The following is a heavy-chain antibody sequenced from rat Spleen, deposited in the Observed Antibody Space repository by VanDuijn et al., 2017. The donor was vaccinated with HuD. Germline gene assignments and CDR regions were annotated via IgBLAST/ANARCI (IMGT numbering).Heavy chain of an antibody. J-gene: IGHJ2*01. CDR2: MSYSGGT. Sequence: EVQLQESGPGLVKPSRSLSLTCSVTDYSITSNYWGWIRKFPGNKMEWFGHMSYSGGTSYNPSLKSRISITRDTSKNQFFLQLNSVTHEDTATYYCARTDYYAGSYYFDYWGQGVMVTVSS. V-gene: IGHV3-1*01. D-gene: IGHD1-12*02. CDR1: DYSITSNY. CDR3: ARTDYYAGSYYFDY.